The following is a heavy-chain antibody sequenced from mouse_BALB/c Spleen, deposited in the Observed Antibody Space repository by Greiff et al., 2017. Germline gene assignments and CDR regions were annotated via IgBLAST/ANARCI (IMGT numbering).Heavy chain of an antibody. V-gene: IGHV3-6*02. CDR1: GYSITSGYY. CDR3: ARVSGYDPFAY. J-gene: IGHJ3*01. CDR2: ISYDGSN. D-gene: IGHD2-2*01. Sequence: VQLQQSGPGLVKPSQSLSLTCSVTGYSITSGYYWNWIRQFPGNKLEWMGYISYDGSNNYNPSLKNRISITRDTSKNQFFLKLNSVTTEDTATYYCARVSGYDPFAYWGQGTLVTVCA.